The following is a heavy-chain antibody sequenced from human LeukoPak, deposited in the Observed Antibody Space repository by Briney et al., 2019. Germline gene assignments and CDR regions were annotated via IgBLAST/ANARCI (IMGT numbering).Heavy chain of an antibody. D-gene: IGHD3-10*01. V-gene: IGHV3-13*04. CDR1: GFTFSSYD. CDR2: IGTAGDT. CDR3: ARSYGSGSYYNSYFDY. Sequence: PGRSLRLSCAASGFTFSSYDMHWVRQATGKGLEWVSAIGTAGDTYYPGSVKGRFTISRENAKNSLYLQMNSLRAGDTAVYYCARSYGSGSYYNSYFDYWGQGTLVTVSS. J-gene: IGHJ4*02.